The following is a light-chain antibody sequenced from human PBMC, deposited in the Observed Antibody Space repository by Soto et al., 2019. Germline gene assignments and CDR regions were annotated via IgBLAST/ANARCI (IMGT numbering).Light chain of an antibody. CDR2: EVS. Sequence: QSVLAQPASASWSPGQSITVSCTGTSGYVGGYNYVSWYQQHPGRAPKLLVYEVSNRPSGVSNRFSGSKSGNTASLTISGLQAEDAPDYFCSSDRTTTTRVFGTGTKVTV. J-gene: IGLJ1*01. CDR3: SSDRTTTTRV. CDR1: SGYVGGYNY. V-gene: IGLV2-14*01.